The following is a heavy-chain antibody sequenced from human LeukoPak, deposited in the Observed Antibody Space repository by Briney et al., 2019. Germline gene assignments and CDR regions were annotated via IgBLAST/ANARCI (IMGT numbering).Heavy chain of an antibody. D-gene: IGHD3-22*01. V-gene: IGHV3-7*01. CDR1: GFTFDDYA. J-gene: IGHJ4*02. Sequence: GGSLRLSCAASGFTFDDYAMSWVRQAPGKGLEWVANIKQDGSEKYYVDSVKGRFTISRDNAKNSLYLQMNSLRAEDTAVYYCARGSGYYDSSGYSTYWGQGTLVTVSS. CDR3: ARGSGYYDSSGYSTY. CDR2: IKQDGSEK.